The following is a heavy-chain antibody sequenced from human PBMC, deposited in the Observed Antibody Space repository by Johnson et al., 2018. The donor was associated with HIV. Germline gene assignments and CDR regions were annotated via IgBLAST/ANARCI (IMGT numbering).Heavy chain of an antibody. J-gene: IGHJ3*02. D-gene: IGHD3-22*01. CDR2: MWYDGSNK. CDR3: ARASSGYYSDAFDI. CDR1: GFTFSTYG. V-gene: IGHV3-33*01. Sequence: QVQVVESGGGVVQPGRSLRLSCAASGFTFSTYGMHWVRQAPGKGLEWVAVMWYDGSNKYYADSVKGRFTISRDNSKNTLYLQMNSLRAEDTAVYYGARASSGYYSDAFDIWGQGTMVTVSS.